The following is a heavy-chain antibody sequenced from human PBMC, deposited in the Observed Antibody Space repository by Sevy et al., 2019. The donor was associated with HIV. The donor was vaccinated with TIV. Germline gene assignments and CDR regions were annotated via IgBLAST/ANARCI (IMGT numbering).Heavy chain of an antibody. J-gene: IGHJ1*01. Sequence: ASVKVSCRASGYTFTSNGIALVRQAPGQGLEWMGWINTNNGNANYAQKYQGRVTMTTDTSTSTGYMELRSLRSDDTAMYYCARDRGYCSGGSCYIQQWGQGTLVTVSS. CDR1: GYTFTSNG. D-gene: IGHD2-15*01. CDR2: INTNNGNA. CDR3: ARDRGYCSGGSCYIQQ. V-gene: IGHV1-18*01.